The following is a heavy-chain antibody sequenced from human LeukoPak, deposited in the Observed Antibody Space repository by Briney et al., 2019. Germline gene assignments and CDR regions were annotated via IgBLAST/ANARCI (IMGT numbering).Heavy chain of an antibody. J-gene: IGHJ5*02. V-gene: IGHV4-4*07. D-gene: IGHD3-22*01. CDR3: ARAIINSDYYDSSGYYHNWFDP. Sequence: SETLSLTCTASGGSISSYYWSRIRQPAGKGLEWIGRIYTSGSTNYNPSLKSRVTMSVDTSKNQFSLKLSSVTAAHTAVYYCARAIINSDYYDSSGYYHNWFDPWGQGTLVTVSS. CDR2: IYTSGST. CDR1: GGSISSYY.